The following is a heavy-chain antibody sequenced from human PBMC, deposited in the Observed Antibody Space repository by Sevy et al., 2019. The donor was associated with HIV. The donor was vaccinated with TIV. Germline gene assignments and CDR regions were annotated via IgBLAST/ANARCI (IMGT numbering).Heavy chain of an antibody. CDR1: GFSINSGYY. V-gene: IGHV4-38-2*01. D-gene: IGHD4-17*01. J-gene: IGHJ4*02. CDR3: AGVDYGDYVGYFDY. CDR2: VYHSGST. Sequence: SETLSLTCAVSGFSINSGYYWGWIRQPPGKGLEWIGSVYHSGSTYYNPSLKSRVTMSVDTSKNQFSLKLSSVTAADTAGYYCAGVDYGDYVGYFDYWGQGTLVTVSS.